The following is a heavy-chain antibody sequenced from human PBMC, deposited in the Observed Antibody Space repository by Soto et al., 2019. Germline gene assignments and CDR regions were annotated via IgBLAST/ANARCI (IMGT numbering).Heavy chain of an antibody. D-gene: IGHD1-1*01. Sequence: GSLRLSCAASGFTFSSYEMNWVRQAPGKGLEWVSYISSSGSTIYYADSVKGRFTISRDNAKNSLYLQMNSLRAEDTAVYYCARNMEPYYYYGMDVWGQGTTVTVSS. CDR1: GFTFSSYE. CDR2: ISSSGSTI. CDR3: ARNMEPYYYYGMDV. V-gene: IGHV3-48*03. J-gene: IGHJ6*02.